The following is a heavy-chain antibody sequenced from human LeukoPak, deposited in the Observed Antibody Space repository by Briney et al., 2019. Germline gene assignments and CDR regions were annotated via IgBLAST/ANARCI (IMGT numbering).Heavy chain of an antibody. J-gene: IGHJ4*02. D-gene: IGHD4-17*01. Sequence: QPGRSLRLSCAASGFTFSNYWMNWVRQAPGKGLEWVANMNQDGSIKYSVDSVKGRFTISRDNADNSLCLQMNSLRAEDTAVYYCARGARDSGDYVIDYWGQGTPVTVSS. V-gene: IGHV3-7*01. CDR3: ARGARDSGDYVIDY. CDR1: GFTFSNYW. CDR2: MNQDGSIK.